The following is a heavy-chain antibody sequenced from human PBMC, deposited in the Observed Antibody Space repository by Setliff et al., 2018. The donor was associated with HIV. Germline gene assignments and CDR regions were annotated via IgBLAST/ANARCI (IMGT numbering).Heavy chain of an antibody. CDR2: LHLSGDT. V-gene: IGHV4-61*02. CDR1: GDSISSGSNY. J-gene: IGHJ6*01. CDR3: ARDNSYYYGSGSHYWYGMDV. Sequence: SETLSLTCTVSGDSISSGSNYWNWIRQPAGKGLEWIGRLHLSGDTNYNPSLKSRVTMSIDTSKNQFSLKLSSVTAADTAVYYCARDNSYYYGSGSHYWYGMDVWGQGTTVTVSS. D-gene: IGHD3-10*01.